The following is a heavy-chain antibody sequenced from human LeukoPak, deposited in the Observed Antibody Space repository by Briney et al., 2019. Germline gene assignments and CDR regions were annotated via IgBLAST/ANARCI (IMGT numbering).Heavy chain of an antibody. J-gene: IGHJ4*02. CDR3: ATGGTI. Sequence: GGSLRLSCAAPGFTFSNYAMNWVRQAPGKGLEWVSGVSGSGGTTSYGDSVKGRFTISRDNSKNTVYLQMNSLRAEDTAVYYCATGGTIWGQGTLVTVSS. CDR2: VSGSGGTT. D-gene: IGHD3-16*01. CDR1: GFTFSNYA. V-gene: IGHV3-23*01.